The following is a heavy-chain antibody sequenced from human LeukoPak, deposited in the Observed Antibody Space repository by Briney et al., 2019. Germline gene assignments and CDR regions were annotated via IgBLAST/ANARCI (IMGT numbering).Heavy chain of an antibody. CDR1: GFTVSSYS. V-gene: IGHV3-48*01. Sequence: GGSLRRYCSASGFTVSSYSMNWARQAPGKGLEWVSYISSSSSTIYYADSVKGRFTISRDNAKNSLYLQMNSLRAEDTAVYYCTSGVDYWGQGTLVTVSS. CDR2: ISSSSSTI. CDR3: TSGVDY. J-gene: IGHJ4*02.